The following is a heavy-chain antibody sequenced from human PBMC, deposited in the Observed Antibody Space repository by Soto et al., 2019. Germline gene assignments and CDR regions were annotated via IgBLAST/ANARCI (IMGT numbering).Heavy chain of an antibody. Sequence: ASVKVSCKASGYTFTSYYMHWVRQAPGHGLEWMGIIHPSGGNTNYAQKLQGRVTMTIDPSTSTAYMELRSLRSDYTAVYYCARDRYSSSWYFQHWGQGTLVTVSS. CDR2: IHPSGGNT. V-gene: IGHV1-46*01. J-gene: IGHJ1*01. D-gene: IGHD6-13*01. CDR3: ARDRYSSSWYFQH. CDR1: GYTFTSYY.